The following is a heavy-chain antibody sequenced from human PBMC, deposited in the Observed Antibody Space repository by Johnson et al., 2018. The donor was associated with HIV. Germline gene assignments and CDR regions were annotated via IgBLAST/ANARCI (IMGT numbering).Heavy chain of an antibody. CDR1: GFTFSSYA. CDR3: ARGGGSDDAGDAFDT. V-gene: IGHV3-23*04. Sequence: VQLVESGGGLVQPGGSLRLSCAASGFTFSSYAMSWVRQAPGKGLAWVSAISGSGGSTYYAASVKGRFTISRDNSKNTLYLQMNSLRAEDTAVYYCARGGGSDDAGDAFDTWGQGTMVTVSS. D-gene: IGHD1-26*01. CDR2: ISGSGGST. J-gene: IGHJ3*02.